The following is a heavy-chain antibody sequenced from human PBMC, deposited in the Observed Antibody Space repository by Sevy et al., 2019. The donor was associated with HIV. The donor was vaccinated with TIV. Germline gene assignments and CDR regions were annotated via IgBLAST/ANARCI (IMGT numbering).Heavy chain of an antibody. Sequence: GSLRLSCAASGFTFSSYAMSWVRQAPGRGLEWVSGTSGSGSRTDYADSVKGRFTISRDNSKNMLYLQMNSLRAEDTAVYYCAKPFGASITVFGVVNTNPLDVWGQGTTVTVSS. CDR3: AKPFGASITVFGVVNTNPLDV. CDR1: GFTFSSYA. CDR2: TSGSGSRT. J-gene: IGHJ6*02. D-gene: IGHD3-3*01. V-gene: IGHV3-23*01.